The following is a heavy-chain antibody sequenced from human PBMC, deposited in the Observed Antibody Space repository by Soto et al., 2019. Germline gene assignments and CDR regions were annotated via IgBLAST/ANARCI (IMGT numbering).Heavy chain of an antibody. J-gene: IGHJ5*02. V-gene: IGHV4-39*01. CDR3: ARQPATGDTDLWFDP. CDR1: GGSISTSRSY. CDR2: IFYSGST. Sequence: SETLSLTCNVSGGSISTSRSYWAWIRQPPGKGLEWLANIFYSGSTYYNPSLASRVTVSVDTSKNEFSLKLRSVTAADTAVYYCARQPATGDTDLWFDPWGQGTLVTVSS. D-gene: IGHD2-21*01.